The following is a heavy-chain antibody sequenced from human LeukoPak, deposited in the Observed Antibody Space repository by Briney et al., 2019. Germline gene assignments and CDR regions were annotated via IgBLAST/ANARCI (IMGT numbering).Heavy chain of an antibody. CDR1: GFTFSSYG. J-gene: IGHJ4*02. Sequence: GSLRLSCAASGFTFSSYGMHWIRQPPGKGLEWIGSIYYSGSTYYNPSLKSRVTISVDTSKNQFSLKLSSVTAADTAVYYCARQTITMVRGVIMGHFDYWGQGTLVTVSS. CDR3: ARQTITMVRGVIMGHFDY. V-gene: IGHV4-39*07. CDR2: IYYSGST. D-gene: IGHD3-10*01.